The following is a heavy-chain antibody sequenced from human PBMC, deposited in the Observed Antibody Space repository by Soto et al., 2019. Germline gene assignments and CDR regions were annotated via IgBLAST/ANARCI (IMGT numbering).Heavy chain of an antibody. Sequence: QVQLVQSGAEAKKPGASVKVSCKASGYTFTSTGISWVRQAPGQGPEWMGWISGFNGKTNYAQKFQGRVTITTDTSSTRAYMEVRSRPSEDTTVFYCARDLNGSVSYYRGYWGQGTLVTVSS. V-gene: IGHV1-18*01. D-gene: IGHD3-10*01. CDR1: GYTFTSTG. CDR3: ARDLNGSVSYYRGY. J-gene: IGHJ4*02. CDR2: ISGFNGKT.